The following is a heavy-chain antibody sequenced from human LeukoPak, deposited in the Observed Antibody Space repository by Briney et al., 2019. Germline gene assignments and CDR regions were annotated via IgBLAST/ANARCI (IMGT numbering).Heavy chain of an antibody. D-gene: IGHD2-15*01. J-gene: IGHJ2*01. CDR1: GGSISYYY. CDR2: IYYSGST. CDR3: ARPASDATDSDWHCDL. V-gene: IGHV4-59*08. Sequence: SETLSLTCTVSGGSISYYYWSWIRQPPGKGLEWIGYIYYSGSTNYNPSLKSQVTMSVDTSKNQLSLNLSTVTAADTAVYYCARPASDATDSDWHCDLWGPGSLVTVSS.